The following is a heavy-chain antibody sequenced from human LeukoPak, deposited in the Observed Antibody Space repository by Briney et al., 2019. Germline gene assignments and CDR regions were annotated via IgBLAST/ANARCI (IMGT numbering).Heavy chain of an antibody. J-gene: IGHJ3*02. CDR3: ARDSGVGPCLFCSGFDI. D-gene: IGHD2-15*01. CDR1: GFTFSSYN. CDR2: ISTSGIYI. Sequence: GGSLRLSCAASGFTFSSYNMNWVRQAPGKGLEWVSSISTSGIYIYYADSVKGRFTISRDNAKKSLYLQKNSLRAEDTAVYYCARDSGVGPCLFCSGFDIWGQGTMVTVSS. V-gene: IGHV3-21*01.